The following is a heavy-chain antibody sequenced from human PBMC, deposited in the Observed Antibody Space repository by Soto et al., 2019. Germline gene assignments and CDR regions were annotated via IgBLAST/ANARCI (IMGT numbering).Heavy chain of an antibody. CDR2: IFYSGST. Sequence: SETLSLTCTVSGGSISPYYWSWVRQPPGKGLEWIAFIFYSGSTNYNPSLKSRVTISVDTSKNQFSLKLTSVTAADTAVYYCARAGGLGAVAVDYWGQGTLVTVSS. CDR1: GGSISPYY. D-gene: IGHD6-19*01. V-gene: IGHV4-59*12. CDR3: ARAGGLGAVAVDY. J-gene: IGHJ4*02.